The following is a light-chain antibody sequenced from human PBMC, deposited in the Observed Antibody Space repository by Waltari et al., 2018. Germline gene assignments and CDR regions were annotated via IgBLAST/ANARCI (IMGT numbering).Light chain of an antibody. CDR3: QYYGSPPGT. Sequence: DIVLTQSPGTLSLSPGERATLSCRASKTISNTYLVWFQQKSGEAPRRLIYGASNSATSTPDSFSGSGAGTYVTITISILEPEDFVMYYCQYYGSPPGTFGQGTNVEIK. CDR2: GAS. CDR1: KTISNTY. V-gene: IGKV3-20*01. J-gene: IGKJ1*01.